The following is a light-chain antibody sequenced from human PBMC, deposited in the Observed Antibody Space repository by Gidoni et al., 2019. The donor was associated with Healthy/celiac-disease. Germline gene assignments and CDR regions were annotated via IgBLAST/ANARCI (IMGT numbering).Light chain of an antibody. CDR2: HAS. V-gene: IGKV3-11*01. CDR3: QQRSNWSLT. CDR1: QSVSSY. J-gene: IGKJ4*01. Sequence: EIVLTQSPATLSLSPGERATLSCRASQSVSSYLAWYQQKPGQAPRLLIYHASNRATGIPARFSGSGSGTDFTLPISSLAPEHFAVYYCQQRSNWSLTFGGGTKVEIK.